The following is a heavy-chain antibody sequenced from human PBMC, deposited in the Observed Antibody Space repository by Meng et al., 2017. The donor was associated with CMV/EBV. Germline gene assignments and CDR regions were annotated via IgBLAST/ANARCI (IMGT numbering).Heavy chain of an antibody. CDR2: INHSGST. D-gene: IGHD2-15*01. CDR1: GGSFSGYY. Sequence: SETLSLTCAVYGGSFSGYYWSWIRQPPGKGLEWIGEINHSGSTNYNPSLKSRVTISVDTSKNQFSLKLSSVTAADTAVYYCARDRNRYCSGGSCYFWGGMDVWGQGTTVTVSS. J-gene: IGHJ6*02. V-gene: IGHV4-34*01. CDR3: ARDRNRYCSGGSCYFWGGMDV.